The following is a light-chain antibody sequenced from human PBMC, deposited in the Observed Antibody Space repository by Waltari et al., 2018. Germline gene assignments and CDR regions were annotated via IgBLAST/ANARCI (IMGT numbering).Light chain of an antibody. CDR2: EVN. J-gene: IGLJ2*01. V-gene: IGLV2-14*03. Sequence: QSALTQPASVSGSPGQSITISCTGTSSDVGNYNYVSWFQQHPGKAPQLIIHEVNKRPSGVSNRFSGSKSANTAYLTISELQAEDEADYYCSSYTSITTVVFGGGTKLTVL. CDR1: SSDVGNYNY. CDR3: SSYTSITTVV.